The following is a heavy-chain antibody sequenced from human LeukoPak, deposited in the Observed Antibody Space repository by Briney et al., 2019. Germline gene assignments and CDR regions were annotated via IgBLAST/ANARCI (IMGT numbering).Heavy chain of an antibody. Sequence: GSSVKVSCKASGDTFSTHGISWVRQAPGQGLEWMGWIYPKYGDTNYAQKFQDRVTMTSDTSIRTAYMELSGLRSDDTAFYYCARELFSPTTNYYYLQYWGQGSLVTVSS. CDR2: IYPKYGDT. V-gene: IGHV1-2*02. J-gene: IGHJ1*01. D-gene: IGHD1-26*01. CDR3: ARELFSPTTNYYYLQY. CDR1: GDTFSTHG.